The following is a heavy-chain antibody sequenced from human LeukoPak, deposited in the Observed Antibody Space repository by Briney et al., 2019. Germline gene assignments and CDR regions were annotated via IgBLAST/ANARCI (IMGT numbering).Heavy chain of an antibody. CDR1: GGSISSSSYY. V-gene: IGHV4-39*01. Sequence: PSETLSLTCTVSGGSISSSSYYWGWIRQPPGKGLEWTGSIYYSGSTYYNPSLKSRVTISVDTSKNQFSLKLSSVTAADTAVYYCARYYYDSSGYLLFHYWGQGTLVTVSS. CDR3: ARYYYDSSGYLLFHY. CDR2: IYYSGST. J-gene: IGHJ4*02. D-gene: IGHD3-22*01.